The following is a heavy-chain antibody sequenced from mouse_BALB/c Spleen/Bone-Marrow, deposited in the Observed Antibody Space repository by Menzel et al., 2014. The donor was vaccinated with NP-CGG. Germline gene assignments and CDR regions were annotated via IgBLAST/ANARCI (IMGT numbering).Heavy chain of an antibody. D-gene: IGHD2-3*01. J-gene: IGHJ2*01. V-gene: IGHV1-63*02. CDR2: IYPGGGYT. Sequence: LVESGAELVRPGTSVKMSCKAAGYTFTNYWIGWVKQRPGHGLEWIGDIYPGGGYTNYNETLKGKATMTADKSSSTAYMQLSSLTPEDSAIYYWARGEDGLDYWGQGTTPTGSS. CDR3: ARGEDGLDY. CDR1: GYTFTNYW.